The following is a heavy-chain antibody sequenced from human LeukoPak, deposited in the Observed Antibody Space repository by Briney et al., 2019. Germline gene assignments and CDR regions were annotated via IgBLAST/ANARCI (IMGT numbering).Heavy chain of an antibody. CDR1: GGSISSYY. J-gene: IGHJ4*02. CDR2: IYYSGST. CDR3: ARGAQCGGDCYRHFDY. Sequence: SETLSPTCTVSGGSISSYYWSWIRQPPGKGLEWIGYIYYSGSTNYNPSLKSRVTISVDTSKNQFSLKLSSVTAADTAVYYCARGAQCGGDCYRHFDYWGQGTLVTVSS. D-gene: IGHD2-21*02. V-gene: IGHV4-59*01.